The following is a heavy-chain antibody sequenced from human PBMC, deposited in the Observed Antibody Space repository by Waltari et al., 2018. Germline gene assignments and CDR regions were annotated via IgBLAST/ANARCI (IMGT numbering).Heavy chain of an antibody. CDR1: GGSVSSNDW. Sequence: QVQLKESGPGLVKPSGTLSLACDVSGGSVSSNDWWSWVRQPPGKGLEWIGEIHHSGSTKYNPSLKNRLRMSVDTSKSQISLTMKSVTAADTAVYYCARGFDGWPFDYWGQGTLVIVSS. V-gene: IGHV4-4*02. D-gene: IGHD6-19*01. J-gene: IGHJ4*02. CDR3: ARGFDGWPFDY. CDR2: IHHSGST.